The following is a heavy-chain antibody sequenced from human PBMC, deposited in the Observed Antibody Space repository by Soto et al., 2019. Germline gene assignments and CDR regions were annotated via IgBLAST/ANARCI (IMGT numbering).Heavy chain of an antibody. V-gene: IGHV1-69*13. CDR3: ARAPFKYSNQYYYYGMDV. J-gene: IGHJ6*02. CDR2: IIPIFGTA. D-gene: IGHD4-4*01. Sequence: GASVKVSCKASGGTFSSYAISWVRQAPGQGLEWMGGIIPIFGTANYAQKFQGRVTITADESTSTAYMELSSLRSEDTAVYYCARAPFKYSNQYYYYGMDVWGQGTTVTVSS. CDR1: GGTFSSYA.